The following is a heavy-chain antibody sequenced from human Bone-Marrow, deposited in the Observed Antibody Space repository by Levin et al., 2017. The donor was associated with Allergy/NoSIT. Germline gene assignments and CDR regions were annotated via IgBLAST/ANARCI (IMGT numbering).Heavy chain of an antibody. CDR1: GFTFSSYS. Sequence: GGSLRLSCAASGFTFSSYSMNWVRQAPGKGLEWVSSISSSSSYIYYADSVKGRFTISRDNAKNSLYLQMNSLRAEDTAVYYCARDNVGAAAPYGMDVWGQGTTVTVSS. D-gene: IGHD6-13*01. CDR3: ARDNVGAAAPYGMDV. CDR2: ISSSSSYI. J-gene: IGHJ6*02. V-gene: IGHV3-21*01.